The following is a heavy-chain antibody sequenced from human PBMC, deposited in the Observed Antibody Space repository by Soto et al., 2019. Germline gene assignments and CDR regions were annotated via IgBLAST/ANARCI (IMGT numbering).Heavy chain of an antibody. J-gene: IGHJ3*02. Sequence: PGEPLKISCKGSGYSFTSYWISWVRQMPGKGLEWMGRIYPSDSYTNYSPSFQGHVTISADKSISTAYLQGSSLKASDTAMYYCARGRNGYKYAAFDIWGQGTMVTVSS. CDR1: GYSFTSYW. D-gene: IGHD5-12*01. CDR3: ARGRNGYKYAAFDI. CDR2: IYPSDSYT. V-gene: IGHV5-10-1*01.